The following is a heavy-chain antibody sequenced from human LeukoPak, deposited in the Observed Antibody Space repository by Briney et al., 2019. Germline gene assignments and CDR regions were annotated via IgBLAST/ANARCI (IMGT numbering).Heavy chain of an antibody. CDR1: GFTFSSYA. CDR2: ISGSGGST. J-gene: IGHJ6*02. Sequence: PGASLGLSCAASGFTFSSYAMSWLRQAPGKGLEWVSAISGSGGSTYYADSVKGRFTISRDNSKNTLYLQMNSLRAEDTAVYYCAKRGDSGSYHYYYYGMDVWGQGTTVTVSS. D-gene: IGHD1-26*01. V-gene: IGHV3-23*01. CDR3: AKRGDSGSYHYYYYGMDV.